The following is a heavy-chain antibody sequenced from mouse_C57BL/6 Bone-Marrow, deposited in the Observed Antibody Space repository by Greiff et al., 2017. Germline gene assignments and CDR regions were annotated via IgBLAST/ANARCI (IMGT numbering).Heavy chain of an antibody. V-gene: IGHV1-26*01. CDR2: INPNNGGT. CDR3: ARCLLLDY. Sequence: EVQLQQSGPELVKPGASVKISCKASGYTFTDYYMNWVKQSHAKSLEWIGDINPNNGGTSYNQKFKGKATLTVDKTSSTAYMEIRSLTSEDSAVYYCARCLLLDYWGQGTTLTVSS. J-gene: IGHJ2*01. D-gene: IGHD2-10*01. CDR1: GYTFTDYY.